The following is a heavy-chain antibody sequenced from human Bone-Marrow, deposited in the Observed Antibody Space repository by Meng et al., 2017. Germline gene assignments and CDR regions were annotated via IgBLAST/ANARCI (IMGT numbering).Heavy chain of an antibody. CDR3: AIVGAKGWSSDY. J-gene: IGHJ4*02. CDR1: GGSISSSSYY. D-gene: IGHD1-26*01. V-gene: IGHV4-39*07. CDR2: IYYSGST. Sequence: SETLSLTCTVSGGSISSSSYYWGWIRQPPGKGLEWIGSIYYSGSTYYNPSLKSRVTISADTSKNQFSLKLSSLRSEDTAVYYCAIVGAKGWSSDYWGQGTLVTVFS.